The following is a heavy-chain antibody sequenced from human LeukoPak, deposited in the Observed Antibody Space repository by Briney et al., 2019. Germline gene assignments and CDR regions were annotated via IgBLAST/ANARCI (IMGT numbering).Heavy chain of an antibody. J-gene: IGHJ4*02. CDR1: GYPFTTYG. CDR2: INTYNGDT. CDR3: ARGEHGYGYNYLKDY. D-gene: IGHD5-24*01. V-gene: IGHV1-18*01. Sequence: ASVKVSCKASGYPFTTYGINWVRQAPGQGLEWMGWINTYNGDTNYAQKFQGRVTMIRDTSTSTVYMELSSLRSEDTAVYYCARGEHGYGYNYLKDYWGQGTLVTVSS.